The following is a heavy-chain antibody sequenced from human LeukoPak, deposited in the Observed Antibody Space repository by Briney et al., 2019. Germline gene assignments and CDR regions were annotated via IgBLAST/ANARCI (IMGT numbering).Heavy chain of an antibody. CDR1: AYTFTYNI. J-gene: IGHJ4*02. CDR3: QGVTLDAYAGGY. CDR2: INPNSGST. D-gene: IGHD5-24*01. Sequence: AAVTVTCKASAYTFTYNILHWVRQPPAQGREWMVGINPNSGSTAYSRKFHGRFTITIDTYISTASMQLSGQRSDDAAVSVCQGVTLDAYAGGYRGQGTLVTVSS. V-gene: IGHV1-2*02.